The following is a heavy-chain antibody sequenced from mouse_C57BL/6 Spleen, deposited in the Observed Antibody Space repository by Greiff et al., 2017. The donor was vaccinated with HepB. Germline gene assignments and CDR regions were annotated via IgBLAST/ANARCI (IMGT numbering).Heavy chain of an antibody. CDR2: INYDGSST. D-gene: IGHD2-4*01. Sequence: EVQRVESEGGLVQPGSSMKLSCTASGFTFSDYYMAWVRQVPEKGLEWVANINYDGSSTYYLDSLKSRFIISRDNAKNILYLEMSSLKSEDTATYYCARAGDYDGDYAMDYWGQGTSVTVSS. V-gene: IGHV5-16*01. CDR3: ARAGDYDGDYAMDY. CDR1: GFTFSDYY. J-gene: IGHJ4*01.